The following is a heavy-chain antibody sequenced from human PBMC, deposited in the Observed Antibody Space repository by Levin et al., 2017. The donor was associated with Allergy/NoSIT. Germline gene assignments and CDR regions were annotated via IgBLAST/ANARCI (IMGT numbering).Heavy chain of an antibody. V-gene: IGHV3-30*18. J-gene: IGHJ4*02. Sequence: GGSLRLSCTASGFTFSNFGIHWVRQAPGKGLEWVAVISYDGNKKFYRDSVKGRFTISRDNSKNTLYLQMNSLRPEDTAVYYCAKEEDESCAYYFDYWGPGTLVTDSS. CDR3: AKEEDESCAYYFDY. D-gene: IGHD3-16*01. CDR1: GFTFSNFG. CDR2: ISYDGNKK.